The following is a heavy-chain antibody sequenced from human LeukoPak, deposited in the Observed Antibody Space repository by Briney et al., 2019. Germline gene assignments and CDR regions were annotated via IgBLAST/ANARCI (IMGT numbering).Heavy chain of an antibody. CDR2: ISSSGGTI. J-gene: IGHJ4*02. CDR1: GFTFSDYY. V-gene: IGHV3-11*01. CDR3: ASGSDCGGDCYDY. D-gene: IGHD2-21*02. Sequence: NSGGSLRLSCAASGFTFSDYYMSWIRQAPGKGLEWVSYISSSGGTIYYADSVKGRFTISRDNAKNSLYLQMNSLRAEDTAVYYCASGSDCGGDCYDYWGQGTLVTVSS.